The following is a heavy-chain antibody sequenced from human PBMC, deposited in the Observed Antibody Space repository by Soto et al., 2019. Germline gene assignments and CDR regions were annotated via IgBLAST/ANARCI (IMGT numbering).Heavy chain of an antibody. D-gene: IGHD2-2*01. V-gene: IGHV3-9*01. Sequence: EVQLVESGGGLVQPGRSLRLSCAASGFTFDEYAMHWVRQVPGKGLEWVSGYSWNSNIIGYADSVKGRFIISRDNAKSTLYLQMNSLRAEDTALYYCVKDIAHCTSTTCYEPYFYFMDVWGRGTTVTVSS. CDR2: YSWNSNII. CDR3: VKDIAHCTSTTCYEPYFYFMDV. CDR1: GFTFDEYA. J-gene: IGHJ6*03.